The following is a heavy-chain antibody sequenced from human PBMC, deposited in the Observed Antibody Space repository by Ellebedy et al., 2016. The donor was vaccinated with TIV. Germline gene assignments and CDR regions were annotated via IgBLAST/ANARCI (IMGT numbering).Heavy chain of an antibody. CDR3: ARDRGSIYGMDV. CDR2: IWYDGSNK. CDR1: GFTFSGYA. V-gene: IGHV3-33*01. D-gene: IGHD6-6*01. Sequence: PGGSLRLSCAASGFTFSGYAMHWVRQAPGKGLEWVAVIWYDGSNKYYADSVKGRFTISRDNSKNTLYLQMNSLRAEDTAVYYCARDRGSIYGMDVWGQGTTVTVSS. J-gene: IGHJ6*02.